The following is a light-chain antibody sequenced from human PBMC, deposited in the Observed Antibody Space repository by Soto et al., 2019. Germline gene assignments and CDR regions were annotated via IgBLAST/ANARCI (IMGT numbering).Light chain of an antibody. J-gene: IGKJ2*02. Sequence: AIRMTQSPSSLSASTGDRVTITCRASQGISSYLAWYQQKPGKAPKLLIYAASTLQSGVPSRFSGSGSGTDFSLTISCLQSEDFATYYCHQYYSYPVCTFGPGTKLEIK. V-gene: IGKV1-8*01. CDR3: HQYYSYPVCT. CDR2: AAS. CDR1: QGISSY.